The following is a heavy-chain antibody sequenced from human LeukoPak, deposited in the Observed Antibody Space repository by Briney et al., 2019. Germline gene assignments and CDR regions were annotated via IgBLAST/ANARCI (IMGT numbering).Heavy chain of an antibody. CDR1: GYTFTSYY. V-gene: IGHV1-46*01. D-gene: IGHD3-22*01. CDR2: ISPSAGST. CDR3: ARGYDSSGSYDY. Sequence: GASVKVSCKASGYTFTSYYLHRVRQAPGQGLEWMGIISPSAGSTNYAQRFQGRVTMTRDTSTSTVYMDLSSLRSEDTAVYYCARGYDSSGSYDYWGQGTLVTVSS. J-gene: IGHJ4*02.